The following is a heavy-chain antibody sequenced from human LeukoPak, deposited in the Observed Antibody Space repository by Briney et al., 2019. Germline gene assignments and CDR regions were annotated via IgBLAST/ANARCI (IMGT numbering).Heavy chain of an antibody. V-gene: IGHV4-59*08. Sequence: SSETLSLTCTVSGGSLSSYYWSWIRQPPGKGLESIGYISYGGSTNYNPSLKSRVTISIDTSKNQVSLKLGSVTAADTAVYYCARRRAPGGYWSVRGPQDNYGMDVWGQGTTVTVSS. CDR1: GGSLSSYY. CDR3: ARRRAPGGYWSVRGPQDNYGMDV. CDR2: ISYGGST. J-gene: IGHJ6*02. D-gene: IGHD3-22*01.